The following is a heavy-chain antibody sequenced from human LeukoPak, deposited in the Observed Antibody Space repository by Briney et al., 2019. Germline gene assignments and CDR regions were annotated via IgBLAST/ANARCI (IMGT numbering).Heavy chain of an antibody. CDR2: IHIGDTT. CDR1: GFTDSPIF. CDR3: AKERCGD. Sequence: GGSLRLSCEASGFTDSPIFMGWVRQAPGKGLEWVSIIHIGDTTYYADSVKGRFTISRDKFKNILYLQMNSLRAEDTAVYYCAKERCGDWGQGTLVTVSS. V-gene: IGHV3-53*01. D-gene: IGHD2-21*01. J-gene: IGHJ4*02.